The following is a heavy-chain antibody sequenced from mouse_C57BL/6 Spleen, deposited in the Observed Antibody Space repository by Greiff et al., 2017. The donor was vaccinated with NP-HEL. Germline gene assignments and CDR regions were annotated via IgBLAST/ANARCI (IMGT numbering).Heavy chain of an antibody. J-gene: IGHJ1*03. V-gene: IGHV5-17*01. CDR1: GFTFSDYG. CDR3: ARQGDVRYWYFDV. CDR2: ISSGSSTI. D-gene: IGHD3-3*01. Sequence: EVHLVESGGGLVKPGGSLKLSCAASGFTFSDYGMHWVRQAPEKGLEWVAYISSGSSTIYYADTVKGRFTISRDNAKNTLFLQMTSLRSEDTAMYYCARQGDVRYWYFDVWGTGTTVTVSS.